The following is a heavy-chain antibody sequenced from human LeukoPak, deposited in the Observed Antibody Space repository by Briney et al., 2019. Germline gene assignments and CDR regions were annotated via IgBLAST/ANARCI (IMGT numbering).Heavy chain of an antibody. J-gene: IGHJ6*04. Sequence: SETLSLTCAVYGGSFSGYYWSWIRQPPGKGLEWIGEINHSGSTNYNPSLKSRVTLSVDTSKNQFSLKLSSVTAADTAVYYCARSAVVVPAAMHYYYGMDVWGKGTTVTVSS. CDR3: ARSAVVVPAAMHYYYGMDV. CDR2: INHSGST. V-gene: IGHV4-34*01. CDR1: GGSFSGYY. D-gene: IGHD2-2*01.